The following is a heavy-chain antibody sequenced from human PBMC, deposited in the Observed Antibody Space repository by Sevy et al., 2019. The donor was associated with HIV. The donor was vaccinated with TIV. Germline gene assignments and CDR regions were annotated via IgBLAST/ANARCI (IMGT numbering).Heavy chain of an antibody. J-gene: IGHJ6*02. CDR1: GFKFNDFA. CDR3: AKDIGCGWGQGFYYSGMDV. CDR2: ISWNSGNI. Sequence: GGCLRLSCAASGFKFNDFAMHWVRQAPGKGLEWVSGISWNSGNIEYEDSVKGRFTISIDNAKNSLYLQMNSLRTEDTALSYCAKDIGCGWGQGFYYSGMDVWGQGTTVTVSS. V-gene: IGHV3-9*01. D-gene: IGHD2-21*01.